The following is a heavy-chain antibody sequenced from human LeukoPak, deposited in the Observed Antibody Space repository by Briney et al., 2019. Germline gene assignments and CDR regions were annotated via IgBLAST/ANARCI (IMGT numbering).Heavy chain of an antibody. D-gene: IGHD3-22*01. V-gene: IGHV4-59*11. CDR2: ISDSGST. CDR1: GVSLSTHH. Sequence: SETLSLTCVVSGVSLSTHHWSWIRQSPGRGLEWIGYISDSGSTNYNPSLKSRVTISVDTSKNQFSLMLSSVTAADTAVYYCARGYDSSAYYPFNYWGQGTLITVSS. CDR3: ARGYDSSAYYPFNY. J-gene: IGHJ4*02.